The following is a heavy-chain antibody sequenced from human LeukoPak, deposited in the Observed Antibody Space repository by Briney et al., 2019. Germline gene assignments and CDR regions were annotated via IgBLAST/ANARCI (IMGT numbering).Heavy chain of an antibody. J-gene: IGHJ4*02. CDR3: AREVGATDY. D-gene: IGHD1-26*01. CDR2: FNPKSGDT. V-gene: IGHV1-2*02. CDR1: GFMFTAYY. Sequence: ASVKVSCKTSGFMFTAYYIHWVRQVPGQGLEWMGWFNPKSGDTNYPQKFQGRVTMTRDMSTSTVYMELSSLRSEDTAVYYCAREVGATDYWGQGTLVTVSS.